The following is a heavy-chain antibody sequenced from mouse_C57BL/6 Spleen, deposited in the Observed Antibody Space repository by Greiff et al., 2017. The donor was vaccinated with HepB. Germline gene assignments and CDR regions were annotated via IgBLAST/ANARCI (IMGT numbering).Heavy chain of an antibody. CDR1: GYTFTDYY. Sequence: VQLQQSGPELVKPGASVKISCKASGYTFTDYYMNWVKQSHGKSLEWIGDINPNNGGTSYNQKFKGKATLTVDKSSSTAYMELRSLTSEDSAVYYCASLTDSYAMDYWGQGTSVTVSS. D-gene: IGHD4-1*01. CDR3: ASLTDSYAMDY. J-gene: IGHJ4*01. CDR2: INPNNGGT. V-gene: IGHV1-26*01.